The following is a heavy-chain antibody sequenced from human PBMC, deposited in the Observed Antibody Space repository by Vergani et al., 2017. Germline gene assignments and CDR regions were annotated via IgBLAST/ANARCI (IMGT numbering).Heavy chain of an antibody. D-gene: IGHD3-3*01. V-gene: IGHV4-34*01. CDR1: GGSFSGYY. CDR3: ARGLQTDYDFWSGSLDV. CDR2: INHSGST. Sequence: QVQLQQWGAGLLKPSETLSLTCAVYGGSFSGYYWSWIRQPPGKGLEWIGEINHSGSTNYNPSLKSRVTISVDTSKTQFSLKLSSVTAADTAVYYFARGLQTDYDFWSGSLDVWGKGTTVTVSS. J-gene: IGHJ6*04.